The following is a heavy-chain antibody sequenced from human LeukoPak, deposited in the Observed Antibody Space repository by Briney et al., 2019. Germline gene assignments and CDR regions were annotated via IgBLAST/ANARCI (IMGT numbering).Heavy chain of an antibody. Sequence: PGGSLTLSCAASGLNFCSHAMMWLRQAPGKGLEWVSAISGSGGHTNYADSVKGRFTFPRDNSKDTLYLQMNSLRVEDTAVYYCANNEWHWGQGTLVTVSS. V-gene: IGHV3-23*01. J-gene: IGHJ1*01. CDR1: GLNFCSHA. CDR2: ISGSGGHT. CDR3: ANNEWH. D-gene: IGHD2-8*01.